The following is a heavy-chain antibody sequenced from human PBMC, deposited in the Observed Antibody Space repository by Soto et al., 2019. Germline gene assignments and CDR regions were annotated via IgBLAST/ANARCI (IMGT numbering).Heavy chain of an antibody. D-gene: IGHD1-1*01. CDR3: ARLRSGSTGTLDY. Sequence: ASVKVSCKASGYTFTSYAMHWVRQAPGQRLEWMGWINAGNGNTKYSQKFQGRVTITRDTSASTAYMELSSLRSEDTAVYYCARLRSGSTGTLDYWGQGTLVTVSS. CDR1: GYTFTSYA. V-gene: IGHV1-3*01. J-gene: IGHJ4*02. CDR2: INAGNGNT.